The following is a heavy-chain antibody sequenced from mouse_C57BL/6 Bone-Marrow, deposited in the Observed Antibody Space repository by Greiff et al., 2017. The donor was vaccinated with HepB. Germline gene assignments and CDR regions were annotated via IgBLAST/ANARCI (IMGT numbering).Heavy chain of an antibody. Sequence: QVQLQQSGAELARPGASVKLSCKASGYTFTSYGISWVKQRTGQGLEWIGEIYPRSGNTYYNEKFKGKATLTADKSSSTAYMELRSPTSEDSAVYFCARPPITTVVATDWYFDVWGTGTTVTVSS. V-gene: IGHV1-81*01. D-gene: IGHD1-1*01. CDR1: GYTFTSYG. J-gene: IGHJ1*03. CDR3: ARPPITTVVATDWYFDV. CDR2: IYPRSGNT.